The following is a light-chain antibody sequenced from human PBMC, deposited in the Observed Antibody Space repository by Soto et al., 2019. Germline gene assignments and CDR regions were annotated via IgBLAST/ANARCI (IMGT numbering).Light chain of an antibody. Sequence: VLTQPPSSSETPGPAGSISCSGSNSNIASNTVNWYQHLPGTAPKLLIYYNNQRPSGVPDRFSGSKSGTSASLAISGLQSEDESDYYCAAWDDTLKRYVFGTGTKVTVL. J-gene: IGLJ1*01. CDR1: NSNIASNT. CDR2: YNN. CDR3: AAWDDTLKRYV. V-gene: IGLV1-44*01.